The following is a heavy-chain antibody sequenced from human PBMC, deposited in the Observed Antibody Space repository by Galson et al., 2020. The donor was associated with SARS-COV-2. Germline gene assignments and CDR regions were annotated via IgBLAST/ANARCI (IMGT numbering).Heavy chain of an antibody. CDR2: IYPGDSDT. CDR1: GYSFTSYW. V-gene: IGHV5-51*01. CDR3: ARHQGIAVGGTYYYGMDV. Sequence: KIGESLKISCKGSGYSFTSYWIGWVRQMPGKGLEWMGIIYPGDSDTRYSPSFQGQVTISADKSISTAYLQWSSLKASDTAMYYCARHQGIAVGGTYYYGMDVWGQGTTVTVSS. D-gene: IGHD6-19*01. J-gene: IGHJ6*02.